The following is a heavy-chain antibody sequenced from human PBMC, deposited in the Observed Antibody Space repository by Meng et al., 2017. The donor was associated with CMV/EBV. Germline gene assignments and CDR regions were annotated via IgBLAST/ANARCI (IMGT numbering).Heavy chain of an antibody. CDR1: GFTFSSYA. V-gene: IGHV3-30*04. CDR2: ISYDGSNK. CDR3: ASAAYDFWSGYYSGNWFDP. D-gene: IGHD3-3*01. Sequence: GESLKISCAASGFTFSSYAMHWVRQAPGKGLEWVAVISYDGSNKYYADSVKGRFTISRDNSKNTLYLQMNSLRAEDTAVYYCASAAYDFWSGYYSGNWFDPWGRGTLVTVPQ. J-gene: IGHJ5*02.